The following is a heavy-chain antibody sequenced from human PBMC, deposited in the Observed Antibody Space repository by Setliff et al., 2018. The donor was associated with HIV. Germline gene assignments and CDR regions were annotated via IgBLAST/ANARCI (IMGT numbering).Heavy chain of an antibody. J-gene: IGHJ3*02. Sequence: GASVKVSCKASGYTFSSYGISWVRQAPGQGLEWVGGIIPVVDAPIYAQRFQGRVVITADKSTGTAYMQLSSLKFEDTAVYYCATRPPGVHGFSIWGQGTMVTVSS. V-gene: IGHV1-69*06. D-gene: IGHD3-10*01. CDR3: ATRPPGVHGFSI. CDR1: GYTFSSYG. CDR2: IIPVVDAP.